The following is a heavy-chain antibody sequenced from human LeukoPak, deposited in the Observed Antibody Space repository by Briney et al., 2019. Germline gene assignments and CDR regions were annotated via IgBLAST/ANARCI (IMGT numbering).Heavy chain of an antibody. CDR2: IWYDGSNK. CDR1: GFTFSSYG. J-gene: IGHJ5*02. V-gene: IGHV3-30*02. CDR3: AKGTGYSSSWYGNWFDP. D-gene: IGHD6-13*01. Sequence: GGSLRLSCAASGFTFSSYGMHWVRQAPGKGLEWVAVIWYDGSNKYYADSVKGRFTISRDNSKNTLYLQMNSLRAEDTAVYYCAKGTGYSSSWYGNWFDPWGQGTLVTVSS.